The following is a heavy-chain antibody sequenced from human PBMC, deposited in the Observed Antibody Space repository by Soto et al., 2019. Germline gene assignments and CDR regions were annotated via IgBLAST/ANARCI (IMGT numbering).Heavy chain of an antibody. J-gene: IGHJ6*02. CDR3: ARGRYSSSWYYYYYYGMDV. V-gene: IGHV4-30-4*01. D-gene: IGHD6-13*01. Sequence: SETLSLTXTVSGGSISSGDYYWSWIRQPPGKGLEWIGEINHSGSTNYNPSLKSRVTISVDTSKNQFSLKLSSVTAADTAVYYCARGRYSSSWYYYYYYGMDVWGQGTTVTVSS. CDR2: INHSGST. CDR1: GGSISSGDYY.